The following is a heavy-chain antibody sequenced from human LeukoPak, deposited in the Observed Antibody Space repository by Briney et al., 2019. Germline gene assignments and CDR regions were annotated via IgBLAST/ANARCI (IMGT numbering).Heavy chain of an antibody. Sequence: GGSLRLSCAVSGFTFSSYWMNWVRQVPGKGLVWVSHINTFGTSATYADSVKGRFTISRDNAKNTLYLQMNSLRVEDTAVYYCAKDFLGINSMHFFDYWGQGTLVTVSS. CDR1: GFTFSSYW. J-gene: IGHJ4*02. CDR2: INTFGTSA. CDR3: AKDFLGINSMHFFDY. V-gene: IGHV3-74*01. D-gene: IGHD3-3*02.